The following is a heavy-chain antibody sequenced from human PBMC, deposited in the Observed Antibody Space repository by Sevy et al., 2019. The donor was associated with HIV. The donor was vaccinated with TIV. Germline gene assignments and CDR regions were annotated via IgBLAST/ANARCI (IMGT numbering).Heavy chain of an antibody. Sequence: GGSLRLSCAASGFTFSNAWMSWVRQAPGKGLEWVGRIKSKTDGGTTDYAAPVKGRFTISRDDSKNTLYLQMNSLKTEDTAVYYCTTGPGVYDILTGYQPFDYWGQGTLATVSS. J-gene: IGHJ4*02. V-gene: IGHV3-15*01. CDR3: TTGPGVYDILTGYQPFDY. D-gene: IGHD3-9*01. CDR2: IKSKTDGGTT. CDR1: GFTFSNAW.